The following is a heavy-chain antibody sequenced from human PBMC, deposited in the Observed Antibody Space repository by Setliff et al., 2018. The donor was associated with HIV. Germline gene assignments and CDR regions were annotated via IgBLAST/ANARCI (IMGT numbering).Heavy chain of an antibody. J-gene: IGHJ4*02. CDR3: ARGKTWLRFLDY. V-gene: IGHV1-18*01. Sequence: ASVKVSCKASGYNLHNYGITWVRQAPGQGLEWMGWINTHTGNTNSAQRLQGRVTMTTDTSTSTAYMELRSLRSDDTAVYYCARGKTWLRFLDYWGQGTLGTVS. CDR1: GYNLHNYG. D-gene: IGHD5-12*01. CDR2: INTHTGNT.